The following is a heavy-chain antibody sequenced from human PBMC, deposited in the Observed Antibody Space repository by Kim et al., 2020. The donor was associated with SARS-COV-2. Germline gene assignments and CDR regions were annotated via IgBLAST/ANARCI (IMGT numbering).Heavy chain of an antibody. V-gene: IGHV1-3*01. J-gene: IGHJ4*02. D-gene: IGHD4-17*01. CDR1: GYTFTSYA. CDR3: AREHGDYLVFDY. CDR2: INAGNGNT. Sequence: ASVKVSCKASGYTFTSYAMHWVRQAPGQRLEWMGWINAGNGNTKYSQKFQGRVTITRDTSASTAYLVLSSLSSDDTAVYYCAREHGDYLVFDYWGQGTLV.